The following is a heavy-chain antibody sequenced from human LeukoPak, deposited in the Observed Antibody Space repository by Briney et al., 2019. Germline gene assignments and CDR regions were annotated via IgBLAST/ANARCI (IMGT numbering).Heavy chain of an antibody. Sequence: GGSLRLSCAASGFTFSSYAMSWVRQAPGKGLVWVSRINGDGSSTAYADSVKGRFTISRDNAKNSLYLQMNSLRAEDTAVYCCARGGTLEYFQHWGQGTLVTVSS. CDR2: INGDGSST. J-gene: IGHJ1*01. CDR3: ARGGTLEYFQH. CDR1: GFTFSSYA. V-gene: IGHV3-74*01.